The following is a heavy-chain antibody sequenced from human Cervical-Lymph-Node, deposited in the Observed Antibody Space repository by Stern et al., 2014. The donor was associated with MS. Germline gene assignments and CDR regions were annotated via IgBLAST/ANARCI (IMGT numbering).Heavy chain of an antibody. D-gene: IGHD3-3*01. Sequence: VQLVESGAEVKKPGSSVKVSCKASGGTFSSYAISWVRQAPGQGLEWMGGIIPIFGTANYAQKFQGRVTITADESTSTAYMELSSLRSEDTAVYYCARPRTIFGVVNDYGMDVWGQGTTVTVSS. V-gene: IGHV1-69*01. CDR3: ARPRTIFGVVNDYGMDV. CDR1: GGTFSSYA. J-gene: IGHJ6*02. CDR2: IIPIFGTA.